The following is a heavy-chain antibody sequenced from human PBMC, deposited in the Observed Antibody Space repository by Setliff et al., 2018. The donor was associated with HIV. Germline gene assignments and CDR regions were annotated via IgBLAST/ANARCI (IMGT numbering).Heavy chain of an antibody. J-gene: IGHJ6*03. D-gene: IGHD3-10*01. Sequence: SETLSLTCTVAGDSISSHYWSWIRQPPGRGLEWIGDISYSGSTNYNPSLKSRVTISADTPKNQFSLKLNSVTAADTSMYYCSGSFIYYYYYMDVWGKGTTVTVSS. CDR1: GDSISSHY. CDR3: SGSFIYYYYYMDV. CDR2: ISYSGST. V-gene: IGHV4-59*11.